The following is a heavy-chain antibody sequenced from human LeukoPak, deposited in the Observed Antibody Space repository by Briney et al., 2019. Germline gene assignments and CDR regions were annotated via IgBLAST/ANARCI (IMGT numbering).Heavy chain of an antibody. D-gene: IGHD5-12*01. V-gene: IGHV4-34*01. CDR1: GGSFSAYY. CDR2: IDHSGST. J-gene: IGHJ4*02. Sequence: PSETLSLTCAVYGGSFSAYYWSWIRQPPGKGLEWIGVIDHSGSTNYNPSLKSRVTISVDTSKNQFSLKLSSVTAADTAVYYCARGLRWLRLPDYWGQGTLVTVSS. CDR3: ARGLRWLRLPDY.